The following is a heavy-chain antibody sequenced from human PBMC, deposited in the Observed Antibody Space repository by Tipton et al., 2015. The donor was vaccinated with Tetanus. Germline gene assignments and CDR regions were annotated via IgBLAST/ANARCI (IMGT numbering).Heavy chain of an antibody. CDR3: ARGSGELSFARAGFDY. CDR1: GGSISNYY. J-gene: IGHJ4*02. V-gene: IGHV4-59*06. CDR2: TYYSGST. D-gene: IGHD3-16*02. Sequence: TLSLTCTVSGGSISNYYWSWIRQPPGKGLEWIGYTYYSGSTYYNPSLKSRVTISVDTSKNQFSLKLSSVTAADTAVYYCARGSGELSFARAGFDYWGQGTLVTVSS.